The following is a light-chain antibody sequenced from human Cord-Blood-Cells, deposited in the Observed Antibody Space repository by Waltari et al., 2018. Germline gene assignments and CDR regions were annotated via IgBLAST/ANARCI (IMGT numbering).Light chain of an antibody. V-gene: IGLV2-14*01. CDR3: SSYTSSSTLV. Sequence: QSALTQPASVSGSPRQSITTPSTGTTSDVVSYNYLPWYQQHPGKAPKLMIYEVSNRPSGVSNRFSGSKSGNTASLTISGLQAEDEADYYCSSYTSSSTLVFGTGTKVTVL. CDR1: TSDVVSYNY. J-gene: IGLJ1*01. CDR2: EVS.